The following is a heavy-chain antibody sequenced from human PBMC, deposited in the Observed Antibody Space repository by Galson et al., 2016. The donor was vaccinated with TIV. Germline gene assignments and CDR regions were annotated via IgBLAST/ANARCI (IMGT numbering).Heavy chain of an antibody. CDR1: GDTFKNFT. V-gene: IGHV1-69*08. CDR2: IIPTLKTT. Sequence: SVKVSCKASGDTFKNFTLAWVRQAPGQGLQWMGRIIPTLKTTNYARQFQGRLSITADWSTSSTNMELTSLTSEDTAIFSCGRFWNGYYIDFWGQGTLITVSS. D-gene: IGHD3-3*01. J-gene: IGHJ4*02. CDR3: GRFWNGYYIDF.